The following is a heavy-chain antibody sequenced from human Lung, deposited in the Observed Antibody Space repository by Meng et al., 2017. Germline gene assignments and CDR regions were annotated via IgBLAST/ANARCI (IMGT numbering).Heavy chain of an antibody. D-gene: IGHD6-25*01. CDR3: ARDEDISAAGKLFGDY. V-gene: IGHV1-2*06. CDR2: INPKSGDT. J-gene: IGHJ4*02. Sequence: QVARGQSGAEVKKPGASVKVSCKPSGYNFPDYYIHWVRRAPGQGLEWMGRINPKSGDTHYAQKFQARVTMTGDTSISTAYMELSGLRSDDTAMYYCARDEDISAAGKLFGDYWGQGTLVTVSS. CDR1: GYNFPDYY.